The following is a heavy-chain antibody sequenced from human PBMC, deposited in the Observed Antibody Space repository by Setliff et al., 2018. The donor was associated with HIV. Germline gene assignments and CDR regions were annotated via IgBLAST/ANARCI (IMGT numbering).Heavy chain of an antibody. Sequence: GGSLRLSCAASGFSFSNSWMTWVRQAPGKGLEWVANIDRDGSETNYVDSVKGRFTISRDNAKNSLYLQMDSLRVEDTAVYYCARPFDQWGQGALVTVSS. CDR3: ARPFDQ. CDR2: IDRDGSET. V-gene: IGHV3-7*01. CDR1: GFSFSNSW. J-gene: IGHJ4*02.